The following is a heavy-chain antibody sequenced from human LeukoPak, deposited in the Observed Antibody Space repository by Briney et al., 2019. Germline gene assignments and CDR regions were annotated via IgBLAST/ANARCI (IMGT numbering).Heavy chain of an antibody. CDR3: AKGDYGSPDAFDI. J-gene: IGHJ3*02. CDR1: GFTFDDYA. V-gene: IGHV3-9*03. D-gene: IGHD4/OR15-4a*01. Sequence: GRSLRLSCAASGFTFDDYAMHWVRQAPGKGLELVSGISWNSGSIGYADSVKGRFTISRDNAKNSLYLQMNSLRAEDMALYYCAKGDYGSPDAFDIWGQGTMVTVSS. CDR2: ISWNSGSI.